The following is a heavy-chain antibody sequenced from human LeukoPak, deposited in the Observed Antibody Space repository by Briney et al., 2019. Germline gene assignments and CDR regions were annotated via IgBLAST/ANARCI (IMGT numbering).Heavy chain of an antibody. CDR1: GGSFSGYY. J-gene: IGHJ4*02. D-gene: IGHD6-19*01. V-gene: IGHV4-34*01. Sequence: SETLSLTCAVYGGSFSGYYWSWIRQPPGKGLEWIGEINHSGSTNYNPSLKSRVTISVDTSKNQFSLKLSSVTAADTAVYYCARVSSGWYGYWGQGTLVTVSS. CDR3: ARVSSGWYGY. CDR2: INHSGST.